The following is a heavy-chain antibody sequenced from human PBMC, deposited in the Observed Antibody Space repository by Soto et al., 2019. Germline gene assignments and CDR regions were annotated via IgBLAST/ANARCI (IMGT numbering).Heavy chain of an antibody. V-gene: IGHV4-59*01. D-gene: IGHD6-13*01. J-gene: IGHJ4*02. CDR1: GGSISSYY. CDR3: ARDRYSSSWFIDY. Sequence: PSETLSLTCTVSGGSISSYYWSWIRQPPGKGLEWIGYIYYSGSTNYNPSLKSRVTISVDTSKNQFSLKLSSVTAADTAVYYCARDRYSSSWFIDYWGQGTLVTVPQ. CDR2: IYYSGST.